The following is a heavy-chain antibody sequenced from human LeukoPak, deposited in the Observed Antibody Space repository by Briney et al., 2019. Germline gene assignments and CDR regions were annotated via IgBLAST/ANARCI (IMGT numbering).Heavy chain of an antibody. J-gene: IGHJ4*02. Sequence: PGGSLRLSCAASGFTFSSYAMSWVRQAPGKGLEWVSAISGSGGSTYYADSVKGRFTSSRDNSKNTLYLQMNSLRAEDTAVYYCARDGSSSWYFLETDFYASPFDYWGQGTLVTVSS. V-gene: IGHV3-23*01. CDR2: ISGSGGST. CDR3: ARDGSSSWYFLETDFYASPFDY. D-gene: IGHD6-13*01. CDR1: GFTFSSYA.